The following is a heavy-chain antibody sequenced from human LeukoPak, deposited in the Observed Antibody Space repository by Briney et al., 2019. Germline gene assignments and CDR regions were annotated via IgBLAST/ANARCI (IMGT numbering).Heavy chain of an antibody. CDR2: IVVGSGHT. D-gene: IGHD1-1*01. CDR3: AKAPPYKKYFDY. CDR1: GFTFGTSA. Sequence: ASVKVSCKASGFTFGTSAVQWVRQARGQHLEWIGWIVVGSGHTNYAQEFQGRVGITRDKSTNTAYMELSSLRSEDTAVYYCAKAPPYKKYFDYWGQGTLVTVSS. V-gene: IGHV1-58*01. J-gene: IGHJ4*02.